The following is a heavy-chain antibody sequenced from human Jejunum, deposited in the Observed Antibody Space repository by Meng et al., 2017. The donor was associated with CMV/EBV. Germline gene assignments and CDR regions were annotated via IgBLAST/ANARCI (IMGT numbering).Heavy chain of an antibody. V-gene: IGHV3-23*01. Sequence: SGFTFSNYAMSYAMTWVRQAPGKGLEWVSTISIVGTSTYYADSVKGRFAISRDNSRNTLYLQMNSLTAEDTAVYYCARENNGPEEYWGQGTLVTVSS. CDR1: GFTFSNYAMSYA. CDR3: ARENNGPEEY. CDR2: ISIVGTST. J-gene: IGHJ4*01. D-gene: IGHD1-14*01.